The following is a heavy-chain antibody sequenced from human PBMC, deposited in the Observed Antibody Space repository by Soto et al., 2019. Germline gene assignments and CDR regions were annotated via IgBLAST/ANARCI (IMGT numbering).Heavy chain of an antibody. D-gene: IGHD6-19*01. CDR3: ATKTEYSSGWDY. CDR1: GYTLTELS. V-gene: IGHV1-24*01. J-gene: IGHJ4*02. Sequence: GPSVKVSCKVSGYTLTELSMHWVRQAPGKGLEWMGGFDPEDGETIYAQKFQGRVTMTEDTSTDTAYMELSSLRSEDTAVYYCATKTEYSSGWDYWGQGTLVTVSS. CDR2: FDPEDGET.